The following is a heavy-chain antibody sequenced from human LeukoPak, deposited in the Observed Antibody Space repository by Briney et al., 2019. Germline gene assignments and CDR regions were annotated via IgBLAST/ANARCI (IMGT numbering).Heavy chain of an antibody. CDR1: GFTFSSYW. J-gene: IGHJ4*02. Sequence: GGSLRLSCAASGFTFSSYWMSWVRQAQGKGLEWVANIKQDGSEKYYVDSVKGRFTISRDNAKNSLYLQMNSLRAEDTAVYYCARDGVLMVYAILYYWGQGTLVTVSS. V-gene: IGHV3-7*01. CDR3: ARDGVLMVYAILYY. D-gene: IGHD2-8*01. CDR2: IKQDGSEK.